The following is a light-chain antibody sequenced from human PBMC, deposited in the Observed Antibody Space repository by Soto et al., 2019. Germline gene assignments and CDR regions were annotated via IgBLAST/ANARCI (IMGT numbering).Light chain of an antibody. V-gene: IGKV3-15*01. CDR2: DAS. J-gene: IGKJ1*01. CDR1: QSVGSN. Sequence: EIVMTQSPATLSVSPGESASLSCTASQSVGSNLAWYQQKPGQAPRLLIFDASTRAIDIPVRFSGSGSGTEFMLTISSLQSEDFGVYYGQQHDNRPPWTFGQGTKVEIK. CDR3: QQHDNRPPWT.